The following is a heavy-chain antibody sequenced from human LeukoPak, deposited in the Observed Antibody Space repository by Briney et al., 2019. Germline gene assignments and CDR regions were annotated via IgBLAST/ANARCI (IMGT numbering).Heavy chain of an antibody. CDR3: ARESPTEYSSGWTYYYYGMDV. CDR1: GFTVSSNY. D-gene: IGHD6-19*01. J-gene: IGHJ6*02. CDR2: IKQDGSEK. V-gene: IGHV3-7*01. Sequence: GGSLRLSCAASGFTVSSNYMSWVRQAPGKGLEWVANIKQDGSEKYYVDSVKGRFTISRNNAKNSLYLQMNSLRAEDTAVYYCARESPTEYSSGWTYYYYGMDVWGQGTTVTVSS.